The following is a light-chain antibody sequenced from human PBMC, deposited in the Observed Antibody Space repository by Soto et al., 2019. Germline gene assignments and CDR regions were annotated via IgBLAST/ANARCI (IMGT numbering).Light chain of an antibody. CDR1: SSDVGGYNY. V-gene: IGLV2-8*01. CDR3: SSYAGSRLYV. CDR2: EVS. Sequence: QSVLTQPPSASGSSGQSVTISCTGTSSDVGGYNYVSWYQQHPGKAPKLMIYEVSKRPSGVPDRFSGSKSGNPASLTVSGLQAEDEADYYCSSYAGSRLYVFGTGTKLTVL. J-gene: IGLJ1*01.